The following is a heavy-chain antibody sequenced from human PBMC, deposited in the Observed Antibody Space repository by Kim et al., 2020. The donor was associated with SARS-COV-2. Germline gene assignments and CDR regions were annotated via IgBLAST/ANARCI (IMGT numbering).Heavy chain of an antibody. J-gene: IGHJ5*02. CDR2: IKQDGSEK. Sequence: GGSLRLSCAASGFTFSSYWMSWVRQAPGKGLEWVANIKQDGSEKYYVDSVKGRFTISRDNAKNSLYLQMNSLRAEDTAVYYCARWARLLWFGESELNWFDTWGQGTLVTVSS. D-gene: IGHD3-10*01. V-gene: IGHV3-7*01. CDR3: ARWARLLWFGESELNWFDT. CDR1: GFTFSSYW.